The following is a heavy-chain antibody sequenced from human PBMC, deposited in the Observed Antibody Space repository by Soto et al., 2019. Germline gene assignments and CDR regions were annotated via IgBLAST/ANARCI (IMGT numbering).Heavy chain of an antibody. CDR1: GYSFSTHA. Sequence: ASVKVSCKASGYSFSTHAMHWARQAPGQGLEWVGWINSVNDHTIYSEKFQGRVTITSDTSATTAYMELSSLTSEDTAVYYCARNILGGTTDYWGQGTLVTVSS. CDR3: ARNILGGTTDY. V-gene: IGHV1-3*01. CDR2: INSVNDHT. D-gene: IGHD1-7*01. J-gene: IGHJ4*02.